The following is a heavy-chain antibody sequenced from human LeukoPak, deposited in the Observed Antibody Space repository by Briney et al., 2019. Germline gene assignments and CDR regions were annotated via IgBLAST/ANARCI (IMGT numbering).Heavy chain of an antibody. CDR3: ARGPSGGSFYVGDS. CDR2: INGDGSST. J-gene: IGHJ4*02. CDR1: GFTFSSYW. D-gene: IGHD1-26*01. Sequence: GGSLRLSCAASGFTFSSYWMHWVRQGPGKGLVWVSRINGDGSSTSYADSVKGRFTISRDNPKNTLYLQMNSLRAEDTAVYYCARGPSGGSFYVGDSWGQGTLVTVSS. V-gene: IGHV3-74*01.